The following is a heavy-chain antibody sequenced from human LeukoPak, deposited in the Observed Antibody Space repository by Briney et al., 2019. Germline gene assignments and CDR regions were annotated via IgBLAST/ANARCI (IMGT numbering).Heavy chain of an antibody. CDR2: IHTSGNT. V-gene: IGHV4-4*07. CDR1: GGSISSYY. Sequence: SETLSLTCTVSGGSISSYYWSRIRQPAGKGLEWIGRIHTSGNTDYNPSLKSRVTMSVDTSKNQFSLKLNSVTAADTAVYYCAREGSMTARPFVSIDYWGQGTLVTVSS. D-gene: IGHD2-21*02. J-gene: IGHJ4*02. CDR3: AREGSMTARPFVSIDY.